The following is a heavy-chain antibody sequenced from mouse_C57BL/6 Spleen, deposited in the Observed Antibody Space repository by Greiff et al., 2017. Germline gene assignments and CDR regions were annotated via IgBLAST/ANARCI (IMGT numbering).Heavy chain of an antibody. V-gene: IGHV1-55*01. Sequence: QVQLQQPGAELVKPGASVKMSCKASGYTFTSYWITWVKRRPGQGLVWIGDIYPGSGSTNYNEKFKSKATLTVDTSSSTAYMQLSSLTSEDSAVYYCARGDYDDWYFDVWGTGTTVTVSS. CDR1: GYTFTSYW. CDR3: ARGDYDDWYFDV. J-gene: IGHJ1*03. CDR2: IYPGSGST. D-gene: IGHD2-3*01.